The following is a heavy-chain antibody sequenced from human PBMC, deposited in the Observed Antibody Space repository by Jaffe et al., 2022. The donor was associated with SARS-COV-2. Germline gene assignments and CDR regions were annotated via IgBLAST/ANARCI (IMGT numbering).Heavy chain of an antibody. Sequence: QVQLVESGGGVVQPGRSLRLSCAASGFTFSSYAMHWVRQAPGKGLEWVAVISYDGSNKYYADSVKGRFTISRDNSKNTLYLQMNSLRAEDTAVYYCARKNGRDAFDIWGQGTMVTVSS. V-gene: IGHV3-30-3*01. D-gene: IGHD2-8*01. J-gene: IGHJ3*02. CDR2: ISYDGSNK. CDR1: GFTFSSYA. CDR3: ARKNGRDAFDI.